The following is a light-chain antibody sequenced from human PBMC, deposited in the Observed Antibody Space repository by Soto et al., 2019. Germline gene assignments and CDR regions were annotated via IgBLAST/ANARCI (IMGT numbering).Light chain of an antibody. CDR2: KAS. Sequence: DIQMTQSPSTLSAFVGDRVTITCRASQSISGWLAWYQQKPGKAPHLLIYKASSLESGVPSRFSGSGSGTEFTPTISSLQPDDFATYYCQQYNTYSPTFGQGTKVDIK. CDR3: QQYNTYSPT. CDR1: QSISGW. J-gene: IGKJ1*01. V-gene: IGKV1-5*03.